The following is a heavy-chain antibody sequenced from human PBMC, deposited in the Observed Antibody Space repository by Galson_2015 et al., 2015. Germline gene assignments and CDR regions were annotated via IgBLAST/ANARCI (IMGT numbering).Heavy chain of an antibody. J-gene: IGHJ4*02. CDR2: IYSGGST. D-gene: IGHD3-9*01. V-gene: IGHV3-53*01. CDR3: ATVTKPLRYFDS. CDR1: GFTVSTNY. Sequence: SLRLSCAASGFTVSTNYMTWVRQAPGKGLEWLSIIYSGGSTYYADSVKGRFSISRDNSKNTLDLQMNSLRAEDTAVYYCATVTKPLRYFDSWGRGTLVTVSS.